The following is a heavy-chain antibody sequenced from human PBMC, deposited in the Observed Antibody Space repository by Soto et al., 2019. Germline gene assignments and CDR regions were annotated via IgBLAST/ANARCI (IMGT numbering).Heavy chain of an antibody. CDR2: ISGSGGST. D-gene: IGHD5-12*01. J-gene: IGHJ6*02. CDR3: AKAAVDIVALGNYYYYGMDV. CDR1: GFTFSSYA. Sequence: GSLRLSCAASGFTFSSYAMSWVRQAPGKGLEWVSAISGSGGSTYYADSVKGRFTISRDNSKNTLYLQMNSLRAEDTAVYYCAKAAVDIVALGNYYYYGMDVWGQGTTVTVSS. V-gene: IGHV3-23*01.